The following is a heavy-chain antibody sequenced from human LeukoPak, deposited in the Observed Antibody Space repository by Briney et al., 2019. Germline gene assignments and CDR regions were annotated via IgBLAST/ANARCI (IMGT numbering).Heavy chain of an antibody. Sequence: ASVKVSCEASGYTFTSYGISWVRQAPGQGLEWMGWISAYNGNTNYAQKLQGRVTMTTDTSTSTAYMELRSLRSDDTAVYYCARATMVRGVTPLAYWGQGTLVTVSS. CDR1: GYTFTSYG. D-gene: IGHD3-10*01. V-gene: IGHV1-18*01. CDR3: ARATMVRGVTPLAY. J-gene: IGHJ4*02. CDR2: ISAYNGNT.